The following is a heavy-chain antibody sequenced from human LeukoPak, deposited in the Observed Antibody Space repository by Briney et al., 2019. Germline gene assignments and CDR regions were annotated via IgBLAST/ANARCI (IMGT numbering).Heavy chain of an antibody. CDR3: ASAVYYSNYLGY. CDR1: GFTFSSYW. Sequence: GSLRLSCAASGFTFSSYWMHWVRQAPGKGLVLVSRINSDGSSTNYADSVKGRFTIYRDNAKNTLYLQMNSLRAEDTAMYYCASAVYYSNYLGYWGQGTLVTVSS. D-gene: IGHD3-10*01. CDR2: INSDGSST. V-gene: IGHV3-74*01. J-gene: IGHJ4*01.